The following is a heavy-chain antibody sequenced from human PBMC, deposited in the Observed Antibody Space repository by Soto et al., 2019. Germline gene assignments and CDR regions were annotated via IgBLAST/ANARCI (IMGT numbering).Heavy chain of an antibody. Sequence: PGGSLRLSCAASGFRFSHYCMHWVRQAPGKGLVWVSRISPDGRTTTYADSVKGRFTISRDNAKSTLYLQMNSLTVEDGAVYYCADSWLPTSYWGPGTLVTVSS. J-gene: IGHJ4*02. D-gene: IGHD3-10*01. CDR3: ADSWLPTSY. CDR1: GFRFSHYC. CDR2: ISPDGRTT. V-gene: IGHV3-74*01.